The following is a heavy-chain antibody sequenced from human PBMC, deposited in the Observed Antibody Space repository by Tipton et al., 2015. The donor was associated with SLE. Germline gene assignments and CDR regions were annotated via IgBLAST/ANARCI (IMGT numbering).Heavy chain of an antibody. CDR1: GGSISSSSYY. D-gene: IGHD6-13*01. Sequence: TLSLTCTVSGGSISSSSYYWGWIRQPPGKGLEWIGSIYYSGSTNYNPSLKSRVTISVDTSKNQFSLKRSSVTAADTAVYYCARGKGIADRYFDLWGRGTLVTVSS. J-gene: IGHJ2*01. CDR3: ARGKGIADRYFDL. CDR2: IYYSGST. V-gene: IGHV4-39*07.